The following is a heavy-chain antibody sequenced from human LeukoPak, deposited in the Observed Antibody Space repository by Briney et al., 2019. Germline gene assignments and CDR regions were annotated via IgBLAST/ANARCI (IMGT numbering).Heavy chain of an antibody. CDR3: ARDRWQLVRTVKYNWFDP. CDR2: INPSGGST. V-gene: IGHV1-46*01. CDR1: GYTFTSCY. D-gene: IGHD6-6*01. Sequence: EASVKVSCKASGYTFTSCYMHWVRQAPGQGLEWMGIINPSGGSTSYAQKFQGRVTMTRDTSTITVYMELSSLRSEDTAVYYCARDRWQLVRTVKYNWFDPWGQGTLVTVSS. J-gene: IGHJ5*02.